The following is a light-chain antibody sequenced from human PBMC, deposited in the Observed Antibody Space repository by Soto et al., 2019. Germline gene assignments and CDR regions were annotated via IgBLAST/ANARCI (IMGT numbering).Light chain of an antibody. Sequence: QSALTQPASVSGSPGQSITISCTGTSSDIGGHNYVSWYQQHPGKAPKLMIFDVSHRPSGVSDRFSGSKSGNTASLTIFGLQAEDEADYYCGSYTSTSTPNVFGPGTKVTVL. J-gene: IGLJ1*01. CDR2: DVS. CDR3: GSYTSTSTPNV. V-gene: IGLV2-14*01. CDR1: SSDIGGHNY.